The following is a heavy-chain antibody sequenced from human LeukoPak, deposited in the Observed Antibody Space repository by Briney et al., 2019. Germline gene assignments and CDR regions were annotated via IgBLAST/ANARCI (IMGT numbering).Heavy chain of an antibody. Sequence: GGSLRLSCAASGFTFSDYYMSWIRQAPGKGLEWVSYISGGSSTIYYADSLKGRFTVSRDDAKNSLYLLMNSLRAEDTAVYYCARRGSGRHFDFWGQGTLVTVSS. CDR2: ISGGSSTI. CDR1: GFTFSDYY. CDR3: ARRGSGRHFDF. V-gene: IGHV3-11*01. D-gene: IGHD2-15*01. J-gene: IGHJ4*02.